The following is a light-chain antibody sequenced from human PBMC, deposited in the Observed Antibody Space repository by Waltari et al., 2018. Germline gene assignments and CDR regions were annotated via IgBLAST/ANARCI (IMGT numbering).Light chain of an antibody. CDR3: QSYDTRLDASYV. CDR2: STT. Sequence: QSVLTQPPSVSGAPGPRVTISCPGSSPNIGAGYDVQWYRQAPGGAPKLLIYSTTSRPSGVPDRFSGSKSGTSASLAITGLQAEDEADYYCQSYDTRLDASYVFGPGTRVSVL. J-gene: IGLJ1*01. CDR1: SPNIGAGYD. V-gene: IGLV1-40*01.